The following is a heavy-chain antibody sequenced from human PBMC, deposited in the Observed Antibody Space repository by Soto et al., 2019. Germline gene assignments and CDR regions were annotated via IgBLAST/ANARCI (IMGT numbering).Heavy chain of an antibody. CDR2: ISFDGSNK. D-gene: IGHD6-13*01. CDR1: GFSFSIYS. CDR3: ANLLNVAAAGTPHYYGVDV. V-gene: IGHV3-30-3*01. J-gene: IGHJ6*02. Sequence: GGSLRLSCAASGFSFSIYSMNWVRQAPGKGLGWVAFISFDGSNKYYADSVKGRFTISRDKSKNTVYLQMNNLRPGDAAVYHCANLLNVAAAGTPHYYGVDVWGQGTTVTVSS.